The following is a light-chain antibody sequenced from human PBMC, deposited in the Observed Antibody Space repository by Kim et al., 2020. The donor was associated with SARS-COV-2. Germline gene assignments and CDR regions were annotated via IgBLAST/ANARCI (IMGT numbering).Light chain of an antibody. CDR3: QVWDRSSDHVV. Sequence: APGKTARITCGGNKIGGKSVPWYQQKPGQAPVLVIYYDSDRPSGIPERFSGSNSGNTATLTTSRVEAGDEADYYCQVWDRSSDHVVFGGGTKLTVL. CDR1: KIGGKS. J-gene: IGLJ2*01. CDR2: YDS. V-gene: IGLV3-21*04.